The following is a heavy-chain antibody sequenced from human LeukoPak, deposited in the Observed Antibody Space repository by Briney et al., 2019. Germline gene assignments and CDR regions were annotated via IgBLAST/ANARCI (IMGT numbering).Heavy chain of an antibody. V-gene: IGHV4-59*01. CDR2: IYYSGST. J-gene: IGHJ4*02. CDR1: GGSISSYY. D-gene: IGHD5-12*01. CDR3: ARGYSGYDYFDY. Sequence: SETLSLTCTVSGGSISSYYWSWIRQPPGEGLEWIGDIYYSGSTIYNPSLKSRVTISVDTCKNQFSLKLSSVTAADTAVYYCARGYSGYDYFDYWGQGTLVTVSS.